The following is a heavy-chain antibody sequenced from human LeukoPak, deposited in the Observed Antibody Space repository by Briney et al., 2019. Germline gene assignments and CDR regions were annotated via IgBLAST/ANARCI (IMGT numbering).Heavy chain of an antibody. Sequence: SETLSLTCTVSGGSISSYYWSWLRQPPGKGLEWIGYIYYSGSTNYNPSLKSRVTISVDTSKNQFSLKLSSVTAADTAVYYCARGGGYCSGGSCYDNWFDPWGQGTLVTVSS. D-gene: IGHD2-15*01. V-gene: IGHV4-59*01. CDR2: IYYSGST. CDR1: GGSISSYY. J-gene: IGHJ5*02. CDR3: ARGGGYCSGGSCYDNWFDP.